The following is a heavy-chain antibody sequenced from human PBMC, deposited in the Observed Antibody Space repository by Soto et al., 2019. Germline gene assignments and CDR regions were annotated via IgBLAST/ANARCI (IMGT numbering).Heavy chain of an antibody. CDR3: ARGVPAVNWFDP. Sequence: SETLSLTCTVSGGSISSYYWSWIRQPPGKGLEWIGYIYYSGSTNYNPSLKSRVTISVDTSKNQFSLKLSSVTAADTAVYYCARGVPAVNWFDPWGQGTLVIVSS. CDR1: GGSISSYY. J-gene: IGHJ5*02. CDR2: IYYSGST. D-gene: IGHD2-2*01. V-gene: IGHV4-59*01.